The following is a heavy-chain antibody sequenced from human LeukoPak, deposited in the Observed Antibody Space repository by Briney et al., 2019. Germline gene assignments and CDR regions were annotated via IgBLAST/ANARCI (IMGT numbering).Heavy chain of an antibody. CDR2: ISAYNGNT. CDR1: GYTFTSYG. Sequence: ASVKVSCKASGYTFTSYGISWVRQAPGQGLEWMGWISAYNGNTNYAQKLQGRVTMTTDTSTSTAYMELRSLRSDDTAVYYCARGDITMVRGVISAFDIWGQGTMVTVSS. D-gene: IGHD3-10*01. V-gene: IGHV1-18*01. CDR3: ARGDITMVRGVISAFDI. J-gene: IGHJ3*02.